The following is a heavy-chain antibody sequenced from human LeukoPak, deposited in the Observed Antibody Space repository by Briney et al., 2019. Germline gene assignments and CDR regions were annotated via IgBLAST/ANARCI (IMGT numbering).Heavy chain of an antibody. Sequence: GGSLRLSCAASGFTFSSYSMNWVRQAPGKGLEWVSSISSSSSYIYYADSVKGRFTISRDNAKNSLYLQMNSLRAEDTAVYYCARDRWYYYGSGTPYFDSWGQGTLVTVSS. D-gene: IGHD3-10*01. V-gene: IGHV3-21*01. CDR2: ISSSSSYI. J-gene: IGHJ4*02. CDR3: ARDRWYYYGSGTPYFDS. CDR1: GFTFSSYS.